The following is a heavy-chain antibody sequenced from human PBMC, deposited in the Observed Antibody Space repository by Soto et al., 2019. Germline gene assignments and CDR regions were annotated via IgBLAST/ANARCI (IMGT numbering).Heavy chain of an antibody. CDR1: ESTFSSYP. Sequence: GGSLRLSCAGSESTFSSYPMSRVRQAPGQGLGWVSSVRGSGDGGTTYYADSVKGRFTISRDNAKNTLFLQMNSLRAEDTAIYYCAKKVNSGPGSQYFDYWGQGTLVTVSS. V-gene: IGHV3-23*01. J-gene: IGHJ4*02. D-gene: IGHD3-10*01. CDR2: VRGSGDGGTT. CDR3: AKKVNSGPGSQYFDY.